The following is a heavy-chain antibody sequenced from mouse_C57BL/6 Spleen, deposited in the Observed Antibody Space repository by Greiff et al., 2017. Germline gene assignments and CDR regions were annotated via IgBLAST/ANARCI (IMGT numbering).Heavy chain of an antibody. D-gene: IGHD1-1*01. CDR2: ISRGSSTI. V-gene: IGHV5-17*01. J-gene: IGHJ1*03. Sequence: EVHLVESGGGLVKPGGSLKLSCAASGFTFSDYGMHWVRQAPEKGLEWVAYISRGSSTIYYADTVKGRFTISRDNAKNTLFLQLTSLRSEDTAMYYCARGGSSSYWYFDVWGTGTTVTVSS. CDR1: GFTFSDYG. CDR3: ARGGSSSYWYFDV.